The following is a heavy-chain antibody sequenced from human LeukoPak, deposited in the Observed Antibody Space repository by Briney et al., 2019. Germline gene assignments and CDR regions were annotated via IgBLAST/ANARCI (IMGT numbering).Heavy chain of an antibody. CDR1: GGSFSNYY. D-gene: IGHD1-7*01. V-gene: IGHV4-34*01. Sequence: SETLSLTCAVYGGSFSNYYWSWLRQTPGKGMEWIGEINDSGRTNYNPSLMSRVTVSVDTSKNQFSLRLTSVTATDTAVYDCARRWNYGRNYYIDVWGKGAAVSVSS. CDR3: ARRWNYGRNYYIDV. CDR2: INDSGRT. J-gene: IGHJ6*03.